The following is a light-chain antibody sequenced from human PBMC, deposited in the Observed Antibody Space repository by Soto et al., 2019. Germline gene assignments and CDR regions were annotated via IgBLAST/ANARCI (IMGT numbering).Light chain of an antibody. V-gene: IGKV3-15*01. J-gene: IGKJ1*01. CDR1: QTVSSN. Sequence: EIVMTQSPATLSVSPGERATLSCRASQTVSSNLAWYQQKPGKAPRLLIYGASTRPTGIPARFSGSGSGTAFTHTLSSLQSEDFALYYCQPYSNWPLTFGQGTKVDIK. CDR2: GAS. CDR3: QPYSNWPLT.